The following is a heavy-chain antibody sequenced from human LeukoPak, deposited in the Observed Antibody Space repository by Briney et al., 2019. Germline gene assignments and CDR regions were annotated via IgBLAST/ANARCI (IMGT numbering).Heavy chain of an antibody. Sequence: GGPLRLSCAASGFTFSDYYMSWIRQAPGKGLEWVSYISSSGSTIYYADSVKGRFTISRDNAKNSLYLQMNSLRAEDTAVYYCARFLLLWFGELNWFDPWGQGTLVTVSS. CDR1: GFTFSDYY. CDR2: ISSSGSTI. V-gene: IGHV3-11*01. D-gene: IGHD3-10*01. J-gene: IGHJ5*02. CDR3: ARFLLLWFGELNWFDP.